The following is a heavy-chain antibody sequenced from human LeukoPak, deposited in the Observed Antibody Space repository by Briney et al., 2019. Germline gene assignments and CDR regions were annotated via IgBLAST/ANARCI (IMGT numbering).Heavy chain of an antibody. CDR3: ARHTYDSSGYYYVDY. D-gene: IGHD3-22*01. J-gene: IGHJ4*02. V-gene: IGHV4-61*02. CDR1: GGSISSGSYY. CDR2: IYTSGST. Sequence: SETLSLTCTVSGGSISSGSYYWSWIRQPAGKGLEWIGRIYTSGSTNYNPSLKSRVTISVDTSKDQFSLKLSSVTAADTAVYYCARHTYDSSGYYYVDYWGQGTLVTVSS.